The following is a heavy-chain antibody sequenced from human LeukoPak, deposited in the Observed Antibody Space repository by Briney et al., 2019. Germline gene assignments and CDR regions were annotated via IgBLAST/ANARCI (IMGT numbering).Heavy chain of an antibody. J-gene: IGHJ4*01. CDR2: ISYDGTNK. Sequence: GRSLRLSCAASGFTFRNYGMHWVRQAPGKGLEWVAVISYDGTNKYYADSVNGRFTISRDNAKNSLYLQMNSLRAEDTALYYCATYGSGSGTFFDSWGQGTLVTVSS. CDR3: ATYGSGSGTFFDS. CDR1: GFTFRNYG. D-gene: IGHD3-10*01. V-gene: IGHV3-30*03.